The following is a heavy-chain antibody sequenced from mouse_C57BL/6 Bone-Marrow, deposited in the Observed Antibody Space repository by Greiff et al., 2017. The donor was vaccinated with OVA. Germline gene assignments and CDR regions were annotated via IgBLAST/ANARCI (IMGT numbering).Heavy chain of an antibody. D-gene: IGHD1-1*01. V-gene: IGHV5-17*01. CDR1: GFTFSDYG. CDR2: ISSGSSTI. CDR3: ARGGSSPFDY. Sequence: EVMLVESGGGLVKPGGSLKLSCAASGFTFSDYGMHWVRQAPEKGLEWVAYISSGSSTIYYADTVKGRFTISSDTAKNNLFLPMTRLRSEDTAMYYCARGGSSPFDYWGQGTTLTVSS. J-gene: IGHJ2*01.